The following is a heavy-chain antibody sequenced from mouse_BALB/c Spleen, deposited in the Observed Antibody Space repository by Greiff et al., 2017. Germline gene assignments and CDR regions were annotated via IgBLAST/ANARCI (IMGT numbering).Heavy chain of an antibody. Sequence: QVQLQQSGAELVRPGTSVKISCKASGYTFTNYWLGWVKQRPGHGLEWIGDIYPGGGYTNYNEKFKGKATLTADTSSSTAYMQLSSLTSEDSAVYFCARWRQLGLRRSMDYWGQGTSVSVPS. D-gene: IGHD3-2*01. CDR2: IYPGGGYT. V-gene: IGHV1-63*02. J-gene: IGHJ4*01. CDR1: GYTFTNYW. CDR3: ARWRQLGLRRSMDY.